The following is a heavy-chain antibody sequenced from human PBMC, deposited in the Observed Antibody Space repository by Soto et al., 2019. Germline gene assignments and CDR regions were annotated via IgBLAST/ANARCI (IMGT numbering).Heavy chain of an antibody. V-gene: IGHV1-69*06. CDR2: IIPMFGST. Sequence: QVQLVQSGAEVKDPGSSVKVSCKASGGTFNNYAIRWVRQAPGQGLEWMGGIIPMFGSTVYAPQFQGRVTITADRSTSIAFMQLTSLRSEDTALYFCTRITDPYYYYGMDVWGQGTAVTVSS. CDR3: TRITDPYYYYGMDV. CDR1: GGTFNNYA. J-gene: IGHJ6*02. D-gene: IGHD1-20*01.